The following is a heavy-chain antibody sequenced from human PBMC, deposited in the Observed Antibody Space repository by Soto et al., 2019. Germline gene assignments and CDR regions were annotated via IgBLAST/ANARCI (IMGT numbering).Heavy chain of an antibody. CDR1: GGSFSGYY. Sequence: QVQLQQWGAGLLKPSETLSLTCAVYGGSFSGYYWSWIRQSPGKGLEWIGEINHSGSTNYNPSLKSRVTRSVDTSKNQVSLKLSSVTAADTAVDYCASSGWYRGYWGQGTLVTVSS. CDR2: INHSGST. CDR3: ASSGWYRGY. V-gene: IGHV4-34*01. D-gene: IGHD6-19*01. J-gene: IGHJ4*02.